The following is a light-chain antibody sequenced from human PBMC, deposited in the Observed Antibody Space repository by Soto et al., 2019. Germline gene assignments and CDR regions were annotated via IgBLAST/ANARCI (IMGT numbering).Light chain of an antibody. CDR3: ASYTSSTTLV. Sequence: QSALTQPASVSGSPGQSITISCTGTSSDVGGYNYVSWYQQHPGKAPKTMVYEVSNRPSGVSNRFSGSKSGNTASLTISGLQAEDVADYYCASYTSSTTLVFGTGTKLTVL. CDR1: SSDVGGYNY. V-gene: IGLV2-14*01. J-gene: IGLJ1*01. CDR2: EVS.